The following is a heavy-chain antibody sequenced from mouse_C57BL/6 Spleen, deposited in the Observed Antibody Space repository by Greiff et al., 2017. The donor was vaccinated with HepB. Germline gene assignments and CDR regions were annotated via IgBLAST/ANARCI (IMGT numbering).Heavy chain of an antibody. CDR2: INPSNGGT. CDR1: GYTFTSYW. V-gene: IGHV1-53*01. D-gene: IGHD1-1*01. Sequence: QVQLKQSGTELVKPGASVKLSCKASGYTFTSYWMHWVKQRPGQGLEWIGNINPSNGGTNYNEKFKSKATLTVDKSSSTAYMQLSSLTSEDSAVYYCARFPYYYGSSPLDYWGQGTTLTVSS. CDR3: ARFPYYYGSSPLDY. J-gene: IGHJ2*01.